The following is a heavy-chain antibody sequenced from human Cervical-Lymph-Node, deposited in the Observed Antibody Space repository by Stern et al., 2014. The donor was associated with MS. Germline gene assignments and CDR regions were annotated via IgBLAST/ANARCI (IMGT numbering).Heavy chain of an antibody. Sequence: QVQLVQSGAEVKKPGSSVKVSCKASGDTFSNYAIAWVRRAPGQGLECLGGIIHSFNTANNANHVQGRFTITADESTSTVHMSLSSLTSEDTAIYYCVRDCPSMNRPPGGMDVWGLGTSVIISS. D-gene: IGHD2/OR15-2a*01. CDR1: GDTFSNYA. CDR2: IIHSFNTA. V-gene: IGHV1-69*01. CDR3: VRDCPSMNRPPGGMDV. J-gene: IGHJ6*02.